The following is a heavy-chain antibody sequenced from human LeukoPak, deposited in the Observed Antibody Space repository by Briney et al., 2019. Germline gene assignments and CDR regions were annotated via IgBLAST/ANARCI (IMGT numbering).Heavy chain of an antibody. CDR3: ARAVGAVYYYYMDV. Sequence: GGSLRLSCAASGFTFSSYSMNWVRQAPGKGLEWVSYISSSGSTIYYADSVKGRFTISRDNAKNSLYLQMNSLRAEDTAVYYCARAVGAVYYYYMDVWGKGTTVTVSS. CDR2: ISSSGSTI. J-gene: IGHJ6*03. D-gene: IGHD1-26*01. CDR1: GFTFSSYS. V-gene: IGHV3-48*01.